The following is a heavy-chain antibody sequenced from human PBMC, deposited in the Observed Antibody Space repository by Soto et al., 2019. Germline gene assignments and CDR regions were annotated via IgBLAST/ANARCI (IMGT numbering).Heavy chain of an antibody. V-gene: IGHV4-39*01. J-gene: IGHJ5*02. CDR1: GGSISSSSYY. Sequence: NPSETLSLTCTVSGGSISSSSYYWGSIHQPPGKGLEWIGSIYYSGSTYYNPSLKSRVTISVDTSKDQFSLKLSSVTAADTAVYYCARQARYRFDPWGQGTLVTVSS. CDR3: ARQARYRFDP. CDR2: IYYSGST. D-gene: IGHD1-20*01.